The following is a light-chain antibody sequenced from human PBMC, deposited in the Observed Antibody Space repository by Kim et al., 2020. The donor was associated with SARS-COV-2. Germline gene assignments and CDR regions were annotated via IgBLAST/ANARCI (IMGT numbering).Light chain of an antibody. CDR1: SSYVGGYNY. CDR2: DVS. CDR3: TSYTSSSTLVV. Sequence: QSITLSCTGTSSYVGGYNYGSWYQQHPGKAPKLMIYDVSNRPSGVSNRFSGSKSGNTASLTISGLQAEDEADYYCTSYTSSSTLVVFGGGTQLTVL. J-gene: IGLJ2*01. V-gene: IGLV2-14*03.